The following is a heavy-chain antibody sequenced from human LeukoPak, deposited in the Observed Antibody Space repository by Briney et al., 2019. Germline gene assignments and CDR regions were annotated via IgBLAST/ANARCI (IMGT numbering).Heavy chain of an antibody. CDR3: ARGQYCSSTSCYFTPGSFDY. V-gene: IGHV4-34*01. Sequence: SETLSLTCAVYGGSFSGYYWSWICQPPGKGLEWIGEINHSGSTNYNPSLKSRVTISVDTSKNQFSLKLSSVTAADTAVYYCARGQYCSSTSCYFTPGSFDYWGQGTLVTVSS. CDR1: GGSFSGYY. D-gene: IGHD2-2*01. J-gene: IGHJ4*02. CDR2: INHSGST.